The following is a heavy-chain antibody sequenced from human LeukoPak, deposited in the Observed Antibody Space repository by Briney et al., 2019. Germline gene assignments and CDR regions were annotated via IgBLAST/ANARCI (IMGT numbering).Heavy chain of an antibody. CDR3: ARDSSSWRTFDY. CDR1: GFTFSSYS. CDR2: IYSGGGT. Sequence: GGSLRLSCAASGFTFSSYSMNWVRQAPGKGLEWVSVIYSGGGTYYADSVKGRFTISRDNSKNTLYLQMNSLRAEDTAVYYCARDSSSWRTFDYWGQGTLVTVSS. V-gene: IGHV3-66*01. J-gene: IGHJ4*02. D-gene: IGHD6-13*01.